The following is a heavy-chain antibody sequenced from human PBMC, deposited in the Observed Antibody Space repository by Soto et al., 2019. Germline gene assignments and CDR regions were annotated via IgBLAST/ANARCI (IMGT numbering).Heavy chain of an antibody. CDR2: ISYDGSNK. CDR1: GFTFSSYA. Sequence: GGSLRLSCAASGFTFSSYAMHWVRQAPGKGLEWVAVISYDGSNKYYADSVKGRFTISRDNSKNTLYLQMNSLRAEDTAVYYCARGGFESIVATIRDYYYYGMDVWGQGTTVTVSS. CDR3: ARGGFESIVATIRDYYYYGMDV. D-gene: IGHD5-12*01. J-gene: IGHJ6*02. V-gene: IGHV3-30-3*01.